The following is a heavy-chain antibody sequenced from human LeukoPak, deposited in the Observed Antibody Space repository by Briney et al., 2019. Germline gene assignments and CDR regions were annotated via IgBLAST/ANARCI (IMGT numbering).Heavy chain of an antibody. D-gene: IGHD3-16*01. J-gene: IGHJ6*02. CDR2: TSTTSSYF. V-gene: IGHV3-21*01. CDR3: ARVGPPSYAMDV. CDR1: GFTFRTYS. Sequence: GGSLRLSCAASGFTFRTYSMNWVRQAPGKGLEWVSSTSTTSSYFYYADSVKGRFTISRDNAKNALFLQMISLRAEDTAVYYCARVGPPSYAMDVWGQGTTVTVSS.